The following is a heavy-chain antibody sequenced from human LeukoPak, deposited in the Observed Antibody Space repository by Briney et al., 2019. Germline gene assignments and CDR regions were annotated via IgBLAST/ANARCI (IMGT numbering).Heavy chain of an antibody. Sequence: ASVKVSCKASGYTFTGYYMHCVRQAPGQGLEWMGWINPNSGGTNYAQKFQGRVTMTRDTSISTAYMELSRLRSDDTAVYYCVRAIVGALSGAFDIWGQGTMVTVSS. V-gene: IGHV1-2*02. CDR1: GYTFTGYY. CDR2: INPNSGGT. CDR3: VRAIVGALSGAFDI. D-gene: IGHD1-26*01. J-gene: IGHJ3*02.